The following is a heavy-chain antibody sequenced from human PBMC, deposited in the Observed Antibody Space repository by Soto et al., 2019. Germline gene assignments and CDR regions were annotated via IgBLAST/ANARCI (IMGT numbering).Heavy chain of an antibody. CDR2: INPGNGNT. CDR1: GYIFANYP. V-gene: IGHV1-3*01. J-gene: IGHJ5*02. Sequence: QVQLVQSGAEMKKPGASVRVSCKASGYIFANYPMQWVRQAPGQGLEWMGWINPGNGNTKYSQKFQGRLTITRDTSATTIYMELGSLTSKDTAMYYCARVVRHVSGSGYHWFDPWGQGTLVTVSS. CDR3: ARVVRHVSGSGYHWFDP. D-gene: IGHD3-10*01.